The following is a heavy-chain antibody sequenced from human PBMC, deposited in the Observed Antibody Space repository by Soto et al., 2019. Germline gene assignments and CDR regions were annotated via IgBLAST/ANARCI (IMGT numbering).Heavy chain of an antibody. CDR2: IYYSGST. CDR3: ARTNVGYCSSTSCREKYYYYYMDV. V-gene: IGHV4-59*08. J-gene: IGHJ6*03. CDR1: GDSIRSYY. Sequence: SETLSLTCTVSGDSIRSYYSSWVRQPPGKGLEWIGYIYYSGSTNYNPSLKSRVTISVDTSKNQFSLKLSSVTAADTAVYYCARTNVGYCSSTSCREKYYYYYMDVWGKGTTVTVS. D-gene: IGHD2-2*01.